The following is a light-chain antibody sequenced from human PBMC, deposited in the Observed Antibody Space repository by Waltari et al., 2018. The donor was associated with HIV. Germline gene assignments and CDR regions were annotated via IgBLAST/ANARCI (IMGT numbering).Light chain of an antibody. CDR2: KDT. V-gene: IGLV3-25*03. CDR3: QSTKNNGTYVI. J-gene: IGLJ2*01. CDR1: ALPNQY. Sequence: SYELTQPPSVSVSPGQTARITCSGDALPNQYAYWYHQKPGQAPVLVIYKDTERPSGIPERFSGSSSGTTVTLTIRGVQAEDEADYYCQSTKNNGTYVIFGGGTKLTVL.